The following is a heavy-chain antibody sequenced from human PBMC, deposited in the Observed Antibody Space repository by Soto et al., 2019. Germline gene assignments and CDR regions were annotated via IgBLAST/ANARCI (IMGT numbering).Heavy chain of an antibody. J-gene: IGHJ3*02. CDR3: ARAVYGGNLHDAFDI. CDR2: IHHSGNT. V-gene: IGHV4-38-2*01. CDR1: GFSITSGYL. D-gene: IGHD4-17*01. Sequence: LSLTCAVSGFSITSGYLWGWIRQPPGKGLEWIGTIHHSGNTYYNPSLKSRVTISVDTSKNQFSLKLSSVTAADTAVYYCARAVYGGNLHDAFDIWGQGTMVTVSS.